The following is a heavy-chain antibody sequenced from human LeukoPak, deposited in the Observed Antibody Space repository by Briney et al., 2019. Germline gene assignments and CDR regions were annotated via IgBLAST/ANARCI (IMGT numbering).Heavy chain of an antibody. Sequence: SEALSLTCTVSGGSISSRSYYWGWIRQPPGKGLEWIGSIYYSGSTYYNPSLQSRVTISVDTSKNQFSLKLNSVTAADTAVYYCASFYCSGGSCYQYFSYYYMDVWGKGTTVTISS. D-gene: IGHD2-15*01. CDR3: ASFYCSGGSCYQYFSYYYMDV. V-gene: IGHV4-39*01. CDR1: GGSISSRSYY. J-gene: IGHJ6*03. CDR2: IYYSGST.